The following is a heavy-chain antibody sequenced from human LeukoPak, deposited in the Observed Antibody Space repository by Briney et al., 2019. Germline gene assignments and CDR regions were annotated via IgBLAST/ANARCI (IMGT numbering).Heavy chain of an antibody. CDR3: ARASSYGGYDAYYFEY. D-gene: IGHD5-12*01. CDR1: GGSISSGGHY. J-gene: IGHJ4*02. V-gene: IGHV4-31*03. CDR2: IHYSGST. Sequence: SETLSLTCTVSGGSISSGGHYWSWIRQHPGKGLEWIGYIHYSGSTYYNASLKSRVTISVDTSKNQLSLKLSSVTAADTAVYYCARASSYGGYDAYYFEYWGQGTLVTVSS.